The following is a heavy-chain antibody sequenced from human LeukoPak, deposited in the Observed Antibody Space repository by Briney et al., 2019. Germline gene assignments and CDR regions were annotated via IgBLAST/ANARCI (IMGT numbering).Heavy chain of an antibody. CDR1: GGSISSYY. V-gene: IGHV4-59*12. D-gene: IGHD3-3*01. Sequence: SETQSLTCTVSGGSISSYYWSWIRQPPGKGLEWIGYIYYSGSTNYNPSLKSRVTISVDTSKNQFSLKLSSVTAADTAVYYCAKNGQSGFSFDPWGQGTLVTVSS. J-gene: IGHJ5*02. CDR3: AKNGQSGFSFDP. CDR2: IYYSGST.